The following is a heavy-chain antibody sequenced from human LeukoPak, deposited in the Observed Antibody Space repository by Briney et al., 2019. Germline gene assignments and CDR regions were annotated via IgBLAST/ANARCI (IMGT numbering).Heavy chain of an antibody. D-gene: IGHD1-1*01. J-gene: IGHJ4*02. Sequence: PSETLSLTCAVYGGSFSDYYWSWIRQPPGEGLEWIGEINHSGSTNYNPSLKSRVTISVDTSKNQFSLKLSSVTAADTAVYYCARRRSWKIDYWGQGTLVTVSS. CDR2: INHSGST. CDR1: GGSFSDYY. CDR3: ARRRSWKIDY. V-gene: IGHV4-34*01.